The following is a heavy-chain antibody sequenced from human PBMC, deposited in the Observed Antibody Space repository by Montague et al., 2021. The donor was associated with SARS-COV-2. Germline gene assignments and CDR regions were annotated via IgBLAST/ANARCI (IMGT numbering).Heavy chain of an antibody. D-gene: IGHD5-24*01. CDR2: MYSSGST. V-gene: IGHV4-39*07. Sequence: SETLSLTCTVSCGSISSSSYHWGWIRQPPGKGLEWIGGMYSSGSTYHNPSLKSRVTISVDTSKNQFSLKLSSVTAADTAVYYCARVFPRWLQFDPYFDYWGQGTLVTVSS. CDR1: CGSISSSSYH. CDR3: ARVFPRWLQFDPYFDY. J-gene: IGHJ4*02.